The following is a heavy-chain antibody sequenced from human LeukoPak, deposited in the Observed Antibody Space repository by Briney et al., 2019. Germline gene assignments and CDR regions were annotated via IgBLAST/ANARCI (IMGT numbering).Heavy chain of an antibody. V-gene: IGHV3-23*01. CDR3: AKDPRSIVRNYFDY. CDR2: ISDSGGST. CDR1: GIAFGDYA. J-gene: IGHJ4*02. D-gene: IGHD3-10*01. Sequence: GGSLRLSCAASGIAFGDYAMSWVRQAPGKGVEWVSAISDSGGSTYYADSVEGRFAISRDNSKNTLYLQMNSLRAEDTAVYYCAKDPRSIVRNYFDYWGQGTLVTVSS.